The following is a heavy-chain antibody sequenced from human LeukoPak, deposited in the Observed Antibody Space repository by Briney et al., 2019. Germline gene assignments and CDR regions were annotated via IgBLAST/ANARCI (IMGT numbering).Heavy chain of an antibody. J-gene: IGHJ4*02. D-gene: IGHD2-21*02. CDR3: ARQGLGVVTSFDY. CDR2: IYTSGST. CDR1: GGSISSYY. V-gene: IGHV4-4*07. Sequence: SETLSLTCTVSGGSISSYYWSWIRQPAGKGLEWIGRIYTSGSTNYNPSLKSRLTVSVDTSKNQFSLKVTSVSAADTAVYYCARQGLGVVTSFDYWGQGALVTVSS.